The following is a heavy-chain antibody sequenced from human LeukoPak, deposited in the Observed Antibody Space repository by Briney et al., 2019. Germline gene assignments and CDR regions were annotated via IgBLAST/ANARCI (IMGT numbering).Heavy chain of an antibody. D-gene: IGHD6-19*01. Sequence: PGGSLRLSCAASGFTFSSYAMSWVRQAPGKGLEWVSALSGSGGSTYYADAVKGRFTISRDNSKNTLYLQMNSLRAEDTAVYYCAKASVAGYYYYGMDVWGQGTTVTVSS. J-gene: IGHJ6*02. CDR3: AKASVAGYYYYGMDV. V-gene: IGHV3-23*01. CDR1: GFTFSSYA. CDR2: LSGSGGST.